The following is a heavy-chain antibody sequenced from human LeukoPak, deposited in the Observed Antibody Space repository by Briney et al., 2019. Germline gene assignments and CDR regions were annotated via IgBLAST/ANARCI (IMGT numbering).Heavy chain of an antibody. CDR3: ARVGIAVAGTHMDV. D-gene: IGHD6-19*01. CDR2: ISSGGGSIQ. Sequence: GGSLRLSCEASGFTFSSYGMHWVRQAPGEGLEWVAVISSGGGSIQYYADAVKGRFTISRDNAKNSLYLQMNSLRAEDTAVYYCARVGIAVAGTHMDVWGKGTTVTVSS. V-gene: IGHV3-30*03. J-gene: IGHJ6*03. CDR1: GFTFSSYG.